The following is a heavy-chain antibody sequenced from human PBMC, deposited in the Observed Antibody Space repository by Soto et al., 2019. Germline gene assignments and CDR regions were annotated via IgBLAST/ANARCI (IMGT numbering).Heavy chain of an antibody. CDR3: ARDRGAAGDDAFDI. V-gene: IGHV4-59*01. J-gene: IGHJ3*02. CDR2: IYYSGST. D-gene: IGHD6-13*01. CDR1: GGSISSYY. Sequence: QVQLQESGPGLVKPSETLSLTCTVSGGSISSYYWSWIRQPPGKGLEWIGYIYYSGSTNYNPSLKRRVTIPVDTYKNQCSLKQSYVTAADTAVFYCARDRGAAGDDAFDIWGQGTMVTVSS.